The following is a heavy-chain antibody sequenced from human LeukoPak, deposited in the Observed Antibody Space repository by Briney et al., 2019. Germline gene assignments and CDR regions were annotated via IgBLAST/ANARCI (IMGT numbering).Heavy chain of an antibody. J-gene: IGHJ5*02. D-gene: IGHD6-13*01. Sequence: PSETLSLTCTVSLGSLSSSSYYWGWIRQPPGEGLGWIGNIYYTGSTYYNPSLKSRVTISVDTSKNPFSLKLSSVTAADTAVYYCARHARYGSTWYMNWFDRWGQGTLVTVSS. V-gene: IGHV4-39*01. CDR1: LGSLSSSSYY. CDR2: IYYTGST. CDR3: ARHARYGSTWYMNWFDR.